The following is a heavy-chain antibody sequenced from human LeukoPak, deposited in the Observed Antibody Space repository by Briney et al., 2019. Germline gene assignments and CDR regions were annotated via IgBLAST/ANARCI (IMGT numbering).Heavy chain of an antibody. CDR1: GFTFSSYA. D-gene: IGHD3-10*01. Sequence: QAGGSLRLSCAASGFTFSSYAMSWVRQAPGKGLEWVSAISGSGGSTYYADSVKGRFTISRDNSKNTLYLQMNSLRAEDTAVYYCAKSGSGSGSYFPAGIDYWGQGTLVTVSS. J-gene: IGHJ4*02. CDR3: AKSGSGSGSYFPAGIDY. CDR2: ISGSGGST. V-gene: IGHV3-23*01.